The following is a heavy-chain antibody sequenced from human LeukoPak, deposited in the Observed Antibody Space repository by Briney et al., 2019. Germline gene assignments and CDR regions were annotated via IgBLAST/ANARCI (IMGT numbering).Heavy chain of an antibody. CDR2: ISSSSSYI. Sequence: PGGSLRLSCAASGFTFSSYSMNWVRQAPGKGLEWVSSISSSSSYIYYADSVKGRFTISRDNAKNSLYLQMNSLRAEDTAVYYCARASRYSGYDSDHWGQGTLVTVSS. V-gene: IGHV3-21*01. CDR3: ARASRYSGYDSDH. J-gene: IGHJ4*02. D-gene: IGHD5-12*01. CDR1: GFTFSSYS.